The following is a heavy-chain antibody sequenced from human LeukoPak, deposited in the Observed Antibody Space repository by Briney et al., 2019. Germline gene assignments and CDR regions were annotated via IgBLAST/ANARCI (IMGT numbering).Heavy chain of an antibody. J-gene: IGHJ4*02. CDR1: GFTFSSYD. CDR2: IGTAGDT. CDR3: ARVSSGRDGYNYDY. V-gene: IGHV3-13*01. Sequence: PGGSLRLSCAASGFTFSSYDMHWVRQATGKGLEWVSAIGTAGDTYYPGSVKGRFTISTENAKNSLYLQMNSLRAGDTAVYYCARVSSGRDGYNYDYWGQGTLVTVSS. D-gene: IGHD5-24*01.